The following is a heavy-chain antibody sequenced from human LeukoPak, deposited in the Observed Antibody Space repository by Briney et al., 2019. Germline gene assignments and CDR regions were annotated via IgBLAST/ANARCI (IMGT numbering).Heavy chain of an antibody. V-gene: IGHV3-30*02. CDR2: IRYDGSNK. CDR3: AKAGGTSSLPSYYYYVDV. J-gene: IGHJ6*03. CDR1: GFTFSSYG. Sequence: GGSLRLSCAASGFTFSSYGMHWVRQAPGKGLEWVAFIRYDGSNKYYADSVKGRFTISRDNSKNTLYLQMNSLRAEDTAVYYCAKAGGTSSLPSYYYYVDVWGKGTTVTVSS. D-gene: IGHD2-2*01.